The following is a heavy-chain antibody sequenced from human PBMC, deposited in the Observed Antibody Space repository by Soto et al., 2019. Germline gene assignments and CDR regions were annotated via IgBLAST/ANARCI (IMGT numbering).Heavy chain of an antibody. CDR3: ARDVPATDIPPRYHAFDY. D-gene: IGHD2-2*01. V-gene: IGHV1-69*01. Sequence: QVQLVQSGAEVKKPGSSVKVSCKASGGTFSSYAISWVRQAPGQGLEWMGGIIPIFGTANYAQKFQGRVTSTADDSTSTAYMELSSLRSEDTAVYYCARDVPATDIPPRYHAFDYWGQVTLVTVSS. CDR1: GGTFSSYA. CDR2: IIPIFGTA. J-gene: IGHJ4*02.